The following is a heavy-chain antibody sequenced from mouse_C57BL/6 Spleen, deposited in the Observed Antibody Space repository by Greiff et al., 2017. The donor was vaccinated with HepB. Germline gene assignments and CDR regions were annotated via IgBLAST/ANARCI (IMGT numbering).Heavy chain of an antibody. Sequence: VQLQQPGAELVKPGASVKLSCKASGYTFTSYWMQWVKQRTGQGLEWIGEIDPSDSYTNYNQKFKGKATLTVDTSSSTAYMQLSSLTSEASAVYYCARRRDGYYHVIDYWGQGTTLTVSS. D-gene: IGHD2-3*01. V-gene: IGHV1-50*01. CDR3: ARRRDGYYHVIDY. J-gene: IGHJ2*01. CDR1: GYTFTSYW. CDR2: IDPSDSYT.